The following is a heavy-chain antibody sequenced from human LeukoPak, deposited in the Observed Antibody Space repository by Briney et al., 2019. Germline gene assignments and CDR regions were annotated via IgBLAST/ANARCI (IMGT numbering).Heavy chain of an antibody. CDR1: GFTFTSYG. CDR3: AKAVYCSGNTCYLGSFDY. J-gene: IGHJ4*02. V-gene: IGHV1-18*01. D-gene: IGHD2-2*01. CDR2: ISAYNGNT. Sequence: ASVKVSCRASGFTFTSYGITWVRQAPGQGLEWMGWISAYNGNTQYAQNLQGRVTMTTDTSTNTAYMELRSLRSDDTAVYYCAKAVYCSGNTCYLGSFDYWGQGTLVTVSS.